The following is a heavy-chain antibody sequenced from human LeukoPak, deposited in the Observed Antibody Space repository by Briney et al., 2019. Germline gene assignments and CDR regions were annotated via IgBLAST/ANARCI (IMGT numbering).Heavy chain of an antibody. D-gene: IGHD3-16*01. CDR3: ARVTGGYYFDY. J-gene: IGHJ4*01. V-gene: IGHV3-53*01. CDR1: GFTVSSNY. Sequence: SGGSLRLSCAASGFTVSSNYMTWVRQAPGEGLEWLSVIYSGDSSYYADSVKGRFPISRDNSKNTLYLQMNSLRAEDTAVYYCARVTGGYYFDYWGHGTLVTVSS. CDR2: IYSGDSS.